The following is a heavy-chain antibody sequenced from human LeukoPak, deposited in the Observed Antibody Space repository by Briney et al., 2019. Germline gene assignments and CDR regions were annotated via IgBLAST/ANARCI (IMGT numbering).Heavy chain of an antibody. V-gene: IGHV3-7*01. CDR2: IKQDGSVK. D-gene: IGHD6-13*01. J-gene: IGHJ4*02. CDR1: GFIFSGYW. CDR3: ARASGVAAAGTYFGY. Sequence: GGSLRLSCAASGFIFSGYWMTWVRQAPGKGLEWVANIKQDGSVKYYVDSVKGRFTISRDNAKNSLYLQMNSLRAEDTAVYYCARASGVAAAGTYFGYWGQGTLVTVSS.